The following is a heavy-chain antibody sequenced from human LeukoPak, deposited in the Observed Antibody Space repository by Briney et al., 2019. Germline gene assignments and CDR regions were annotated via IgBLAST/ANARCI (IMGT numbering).Heavy chain of an antibody. CDR2: VSFDGRNR. CDR3: ARDLGYNYGYVGAFDI. V-gene: IGHV3-30*03. D-gene: IGHD5-18*01. CDR1: GFSFRNYG. Sequence: GGSLRLSCAASGFSFRNYGMHWVRQAPGKGLEWVAIVSFDGRNRYYGDSVKGRFTISRDNSKNTLYLQMNTLRAEDTAVYYCARDLGYNYGYVGAFDIWGQGTLVTVSS. J-gene: IGHJ3*02.